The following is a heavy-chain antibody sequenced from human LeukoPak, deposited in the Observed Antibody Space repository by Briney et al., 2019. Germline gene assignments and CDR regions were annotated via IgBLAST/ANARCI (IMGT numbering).Heavy chain of an antibody. CDR1: GGSISSYY. D-gene: IGHD3-3*01. CDR3: AGTSTIFGVVIILTAFDI. J-gene: IGHJ3*02. V-gene: IGHV4-59*08. CDR2: IYYSGST. Sequence: SETLSLTCTVSGGSISSYYWSWIRQPPGKGLEWIGYIYYSGSTNYNPSLKSRVTISVDTSKNPFPLKLSSVTAADTAVYYCAGTSTIFGVVIILTAFDIWGQGTMVTVSS.